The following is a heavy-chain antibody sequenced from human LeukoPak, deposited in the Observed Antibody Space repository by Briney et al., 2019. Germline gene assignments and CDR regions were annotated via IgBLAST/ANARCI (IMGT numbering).Heavy chain of an antibody. CDR3: ARQKAAIFDF. J-gene: IGHJ4*02. CDR1: GGSISSSNYY. Sequence: SETLSLTCSVSGGSISSSNYYWGWIRQPPGKGLEWIGSIYYSGSTNYNPSLKSRITISIDTSKNQFSLKLSSVTAADTAVYYCARQKAAIFDFWGQGTLVTVSS. CDR2: IYYSGST. D-gene: IGHD2-15*01. V-gene: IGHV4-39*01.